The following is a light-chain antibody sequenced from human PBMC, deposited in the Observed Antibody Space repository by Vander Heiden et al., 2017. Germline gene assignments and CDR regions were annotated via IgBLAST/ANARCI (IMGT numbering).Light chain of an antibody. Sequence: DIVMTQSPDSLAVSLVERATINCKSSQTLLYNSNNKNYLAWYQQKPGQPPRLLIYWASTRESGVPDRFSGGGSGTDFTLTINNLQPEDVAVYYCQQYYTSPMYTFGQGTKLEIK. V-gene: IGKV4-1*01. CDR3: QQYYTSPMYT. CDR1: QTLLYNSNNKNY. CDR2: WAS. J-gene: IGKJ2*01.